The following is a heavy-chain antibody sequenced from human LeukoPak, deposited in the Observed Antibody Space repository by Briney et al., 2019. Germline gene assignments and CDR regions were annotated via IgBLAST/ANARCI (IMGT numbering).Heavy chain of an antibody. Sequence: PGGSLRLSCAASGFTFSNAWMSWVRQAPGKGLEWVGRIKSKTDGGTTDYAAPVKGRFTISRDDSKNTLYLQMNSLKTEDTAVYYCTRRGSWLQFEGDYWGQGTLVTVSS. D-gene: IGHD5-24*01. V-gene: IGHV3-15*01. J-gene: IGHJ4*02. CDR3: TRRGSWLQFEGDY. CDR2: IKSKTDGGTT. CDR1: GFTFSNAW.